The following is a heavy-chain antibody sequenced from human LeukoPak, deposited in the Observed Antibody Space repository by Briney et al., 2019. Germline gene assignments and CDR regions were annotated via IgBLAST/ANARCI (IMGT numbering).Heavy chain of an antibody. CDR2: IYYSGST. V-gene: IGHV4-39*01. J-gene: IGHJ5*02. Sequence: SETLSLTCTVSGGSISSSSYYWGWIRQPPGKGLEWIGRIYYSGSTYYNPSIKSRVTISVDTSKNQFSLKLSSVTAADTAVYYCARHSYAYSNWFDPWGQGTLVTVSS. D-gene: IGHD2-2*01. CDR1: GGSISSSSYY. CDR3: ARHSYAYSNWFDP.